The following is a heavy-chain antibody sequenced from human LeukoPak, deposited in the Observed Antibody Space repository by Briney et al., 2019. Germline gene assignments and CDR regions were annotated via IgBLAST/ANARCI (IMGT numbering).Heavy chain of an antibody. J-gene: IGHJ4*02. D-gene: IGHD6-13*01. Sequence: GGSLRLSCAASGFTFSSYAMSWVRQAPGKGLEWVSAISGSGGSTYYADSVKGRFTISRDNSKNTLYLQMNSLRAEDTAVYYCAKGTAGGHSSSWYDYWGQGTLVTVSS. CDR2: ISGSGGST. CDR1: GFTFSSYA. V-gene: IGHV3-23*01. CDR3: AKGTAGGHSSSWYDY.